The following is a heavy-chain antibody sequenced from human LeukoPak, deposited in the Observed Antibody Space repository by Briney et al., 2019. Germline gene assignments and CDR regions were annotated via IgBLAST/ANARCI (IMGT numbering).Heavy chain of an antibody. CDR1: GFIFRNYW. D-gene: IGHD2-15*01. Sequence: PGGSLRLSCAASGFIFRNYWMTWVRQAPGKGLVWVANIKDDGRDKYYVDSVKGRFTISKDNNKNSVYLQMSSLRVDDTAVYYCARDAARGFDSWGQGTLVTVSS. J-gene: IGHJ4*02. CDR2: IKDDGRDK. V-gene: IGHV3-7*01. CDR3: ARDAARGFDS.